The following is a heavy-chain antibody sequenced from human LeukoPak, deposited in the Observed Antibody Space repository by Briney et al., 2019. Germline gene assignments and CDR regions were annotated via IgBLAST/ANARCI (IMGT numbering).Heavy chain of an antibody. D-gene: IGHD3-16*01. CDR2: IIPIFGTA. V-gene: IGHV1-69*05. Sequence: ASVKVPCKASGGTFSSYAISWVRQAPGQGLEWTGGIIPIFGTANYAQKFQGRVTITTDESTSTAYMELSSLRSEDTAVYYCARPLGGVNYGGTLDYWGQGTLVTVSS. J-gene: IGHJ4*02. CDR1: GGTFSSYA. CDR3: ARPLGGVNYGGTLDY.